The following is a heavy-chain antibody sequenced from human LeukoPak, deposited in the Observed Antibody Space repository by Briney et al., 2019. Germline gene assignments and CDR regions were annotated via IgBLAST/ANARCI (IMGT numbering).Heavy chain of an antibody. CDR1: GGSISSYY. CDR3: ARDEADSSAILV. J-gene: IGHJ4*02. CDR2: VYYSGST. V-gene: IGHV4-59*12. D-gene: IGHD3-22*01. Sequence: SETLSLTCTVSGGSISSYYWSWIRQPPGKGLEWIGYVYYSGSTNYNPSLMSRVTISVDKSKNQFSLKLSSVTAADTAVYYCARDEADSSAILVWGQGTLVTVSS.